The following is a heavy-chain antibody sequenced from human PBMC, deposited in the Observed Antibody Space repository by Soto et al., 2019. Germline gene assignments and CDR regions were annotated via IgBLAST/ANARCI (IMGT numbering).Heavy chain of an antibody. D-gene: IGHD1-26*01. CDR2: ISNDGSFK. CDR3: AKDQRIVGATRGYIDY. V-gene: IGHV3-30*18. Sequence: QVHLVESGGGVVQPGRSLRLSCAASGFIFRSYGMHWVRQAPGKGLEWVAVISNDGSFKYHVDSVKGRFTISRDNSKNTLFLEMNSLRAEDTAVYYCAKDQRIVGATRGYIDYWGQGTRVTVSS. CDR1: GFIFRSYG. J-gene: IGHJ4*02.